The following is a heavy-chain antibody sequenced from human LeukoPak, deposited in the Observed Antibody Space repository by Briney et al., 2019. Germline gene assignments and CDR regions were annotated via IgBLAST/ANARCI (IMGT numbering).Heavy chain of an antibody. D-gene: IGHD3-9*01. J-gene: IGHJ4*02. Sequence: GGSLRLSCAASGFTFSSYSMNWVRQAPGKGLEWVAFIRYDGSNKYYADSVKGRFTISRDNAKNTLYLQMNSLRAEDTAVYYCARDQDEGYYVILTGLYYLGRGALVTVSS. CDR1: GFTFSSYS. V-gene: IGHV3-30*02. CDR3: ARDQDEGYYVILTGLYY. CDR2: IRYDGSNK.